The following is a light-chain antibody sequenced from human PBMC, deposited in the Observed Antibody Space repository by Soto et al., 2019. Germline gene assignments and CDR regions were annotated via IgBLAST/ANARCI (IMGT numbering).Light chain of an antibody. CDR2: DTS. J-gene: IGLJ2*01. CDR1: TGAVTSGHF. Sequence: QAVVTQEPSLTVSPGGTVTLTCGSSTGAVTSGHFPYWFQQKPDQVPRTLIYDTSNKHSWTPARFSGSLLGGKAALTLSGAQPEDEADYYCLLSYNGPWVFGGGTKLTVL. CDR3: LLSYNGPWV. V-gene: IGLV7-46*01.